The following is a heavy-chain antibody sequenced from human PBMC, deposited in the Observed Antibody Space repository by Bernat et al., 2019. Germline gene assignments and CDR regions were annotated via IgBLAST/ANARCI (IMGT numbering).Heavy chain of an antibody. CDR2: IYHSGST. CDR1: GYSISSGYY. Sequence: QVQLQESCPGLVKPSETLSLTCAVSGYSISSGYYWGWIRQPPGKGLEWIGSIYHSGSTYYNPSLKSRVTISVDTSKNQFYLKLSSVTAADTAVYYCARDEGGVTGTTSVDPWGQGTLVTVSS. V-gene: IGHV4-38-2*02. CDR3: ARDEGGVTGTTSVDP. D-gene: IGHD1-7*01. J-gene: IGHJ5*02.